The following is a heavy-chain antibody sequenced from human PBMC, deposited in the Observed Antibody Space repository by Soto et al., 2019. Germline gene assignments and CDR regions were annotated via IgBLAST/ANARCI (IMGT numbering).Heavy chain of an antibody. J-gene: IGHJ4*02. V-gene: IGHV3-30-3*01. CDR2: ISYDGSKK. CDR1: GFTFSDYP. D-gene: IGHD6-13*01. Sequence: QVQLVESGGGVVQPGRSLRLSCAASGFTFSDYPMHWVRQAPGKGLEWVAVISYDGSKKYYADSVKGRFTISRDNSKNTLYLQMDSLRAEDTAVYYCARRPPYSSLDYWGQGTLVTVSS. CDR3: ARRPPYSSLDY.